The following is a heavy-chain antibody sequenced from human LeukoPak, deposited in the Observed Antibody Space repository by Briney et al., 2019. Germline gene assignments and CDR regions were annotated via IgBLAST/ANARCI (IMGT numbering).Heavy chain of an antibody. CDR1: GFTFSSYT. V-gene: IGHV3-48*02. D-gene: IGHD6-13*01. CDR2: ISTSAGTI. J-gene: IGHJ4*02. Sequence: PGGSLRLSCAASGFTFSSYTMNWLRQSPGQGLEWVSVISTSAGTIYYADSVKGRFTISRDNAKNSLYLQMNGMRDEDKAVYYCARGAGSDSWLVDYWGQGTLVTVSS. CDR3: ARGAGSDSWLVDY.